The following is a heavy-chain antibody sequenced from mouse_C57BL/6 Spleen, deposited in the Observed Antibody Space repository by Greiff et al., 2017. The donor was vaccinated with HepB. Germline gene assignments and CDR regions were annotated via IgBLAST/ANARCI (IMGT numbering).Heavy chain of an antibody. D-gene: IGHD1-1*01. J-gene: IGHJ2*01. CDR2: IDPSDSET. CDR3: ATTVGTVAPFDY. CDR1: GYTFTSYW. V-gene: IGHV1-52*01. Sequence: QVQLQQPGAELVRPGSSVKLSCKASGYTFTSYWMHWVKQRPIQGLEWIGNIDPSDSETHYNQKFKDKATLTVDKSSSTAYMQLSSLTSEDSAVYYCATTVGTVAPFDYWGQGTTLTVSS.